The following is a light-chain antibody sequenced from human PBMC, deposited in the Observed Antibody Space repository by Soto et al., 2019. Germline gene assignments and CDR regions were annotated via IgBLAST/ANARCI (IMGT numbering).Light chain of an antibody. CDR3: QQYGSSPGFT. Sequence: EIVLTQSPGTLSLSPGERATLSCRASQSFRSSYLAWYQQRPGQAPRLLIYAASSRATGIPDRFSGSGSGTDFTLTISRLEPEDYAVYYCQQYGSSPGFTFGGGNKVEIK. J-gene: IGKJ4*01. CDR2: AAS. CDR1: QSFRSSY. V-gene: IGKV3-20*01.